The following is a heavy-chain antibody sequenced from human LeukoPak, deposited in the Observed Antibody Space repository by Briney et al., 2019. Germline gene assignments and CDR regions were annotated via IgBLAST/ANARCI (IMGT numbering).Heavy chain of an antibody. CDR3: ARARDAYNVIDY. V-gene: IGHV4-59*01. CDR1: GGSISSYY. Sequence: SETLSLTCAVSGGSISSYYWSWIRQPPGKGLEWIGYIYYSGSTNYNPSLKSRVTISVDTSKNQFSLKLNSVTAADTAVYYCARARDAYNVIDYWGQGTLVTVSS. D-gene: IGHD5-24*01. CDR2: IYYSGST. J-gene: IGHJ4*02.